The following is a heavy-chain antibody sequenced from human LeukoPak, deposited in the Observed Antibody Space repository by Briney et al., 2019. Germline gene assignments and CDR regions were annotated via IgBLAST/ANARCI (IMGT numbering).Heavy chain of an antibody. Sequence: LTGGSLRLSCAVSGFTFSSYGMHWVRQAPGKGLEWVAFIRYDGSNKYYADSVKGRFTISRDNSKNTLYLQMNSLRAEDTAVYYCAKLGCELPDRPRDYFDYWGQGTLVTVFS. V-gene: IGHV3-30*02. CDR2: IRYDGSNK. CDR3: AKLGCELPDRPRDYFDY. J-gene: IGHJ4*02. D-gene: IGHD1-26*01. CDR1: GFTFSSYG.